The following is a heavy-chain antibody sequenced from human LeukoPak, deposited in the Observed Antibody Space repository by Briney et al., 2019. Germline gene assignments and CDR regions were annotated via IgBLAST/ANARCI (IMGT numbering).Heavy chain of an antibody. CDR3: ARSPVGIVVVPAAIPFDY. Sequence: SQTLSLTCTVSGGSISSGGYYWSWIHQHPGKGLEWIGYIYYSGSTYYNPSLKSRVTISVDTSKNQFSLKLSSVTAADTAVYYCARSPVGIVVVPAAIPFDYWGQGTLVTVSS. CDR2: IYYSGST. V-gene: IGHV4-31*03. D-gene: IGHD2-2*03. CDR1: GGSISSGGYY. J-gene: IGHJ4*02.